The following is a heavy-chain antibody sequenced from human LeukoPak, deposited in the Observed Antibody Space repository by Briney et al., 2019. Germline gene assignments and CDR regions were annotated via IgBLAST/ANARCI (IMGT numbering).Heavy chain of an antibody. V-gene: IGHV3-30*01. Sequence: GRSLRLSCVASGFTFSRNVLHWVRQAPGKGLEWVATISYDGNNKFHADSVKGQFTISRDNSRNTVYLQMDSLRPEDTAVYHCAKGGIPTGPYYYFYYMDVWGNGTTVTVSS. J-gene: IGHJ6*03. D-gene: IGHD3/OR15-3a*01. CDR2: ISYDGNNK. CDR1: GFTFSRNV. CDR3: AKGGIPTGPYYYFYYMDV.